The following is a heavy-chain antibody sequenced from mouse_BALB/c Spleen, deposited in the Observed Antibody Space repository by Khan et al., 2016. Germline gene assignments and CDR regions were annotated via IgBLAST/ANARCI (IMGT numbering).Heavy chain of an antibody. D-gene: IGHD1-1*01. V-gene: IGHV2-6-7*01. CDR1: GFSLTGYG. Sequence: QVQLQESGPGLVAPSQSLSITCTVSGFSLTGYGVNWVRQPPGKGLEWLGMIWGDGSTNYYSALKSRLTISKDNSKSQVFLKMNSLQTDDTARYYCARALNYYGSNYVAYAMDYWGQGTTVTVSS. J-gene: IGHJ4*01. CDR3: ARALNYYGSNYVAYAMDY. CDR2: IWGDGST.